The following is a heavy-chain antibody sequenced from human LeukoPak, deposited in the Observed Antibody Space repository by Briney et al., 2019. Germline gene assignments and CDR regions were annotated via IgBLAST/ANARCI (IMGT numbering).Heavy chain of an antibody. CDR1: GGSFSGYY. V-gene: IGHV4-34*01. J-gene: IGHJ4*02. CDR3: VREAPHLDY. Sequence: TSETLSLTCAVYGGSFSGYYWSWIRQPPGKGLEWIATVYNSASTYFNPSLKSRATISADTSKNQFYLTLRFVTAADTAVYYCVREAPHLDYWGQGTQVTVSS. CDR2: VYNSAST.